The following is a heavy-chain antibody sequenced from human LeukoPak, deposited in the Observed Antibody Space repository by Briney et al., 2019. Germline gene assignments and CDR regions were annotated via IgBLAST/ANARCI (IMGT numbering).Heavy chain of an antibody. CDR3: ARSDGYGLVGI. J-gene: IGHJ3*02. CDR1: GGSISSYY. Sequence: SETLSLTCTVSGGSISSYYWSWIRQPPGKGLEWIGCIYYSGSTNYNPSFKSRVTISVDTSKNQSSLKLSSVTAADTAVYYCARSDGYGLVGIWGQGTMVTVSS. CDR2: IYYSGST. V-gene: IGHV4-59*12. D-gene: IGHD3-10*01.